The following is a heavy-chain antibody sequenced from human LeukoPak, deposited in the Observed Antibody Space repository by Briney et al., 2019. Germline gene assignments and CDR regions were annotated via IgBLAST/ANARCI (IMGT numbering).Heavy chain of an antibody. CDR3: AKDLGRERAISSPGQDY. V-gene: IGHV3-30*18. J-gene: IGHJ4*02. D-gene: IGHD1-1*01. Sequence: GGSLRLSCVASGFTFSSYGMHWVRQAPGKGLEWVAVISYDGSNKYYADSVKGRFAISRDNSKNTLYLQMNSLRAEDTAVYYCAKDLGRERAISSPGQDYWGQGTLVTVSS. CDR1: GFTFSSYG. CDR2: ISYDGSNK.